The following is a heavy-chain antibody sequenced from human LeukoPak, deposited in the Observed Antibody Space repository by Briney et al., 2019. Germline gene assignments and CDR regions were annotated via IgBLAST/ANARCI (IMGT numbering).Heavy chain of an antibody. Sequence: ASVKVSCKASGGTFSSYAISWVRQAPGQGLEWMGGIIPIFGTANYAQKFQGRVTITADESTSTAYMELSSLRSEDTAVYYCARFIAVAGTHDAFDIWGQGTMVTVSS. CDR1: GGTFSSYA. V-gene: IGHV1-69*13. J-gene: IGHJ3*02. CDR3: ARFIAVAGTHDAFDI. D-gene: IGHD6-19*01. CDR2: IIPIFGTA.